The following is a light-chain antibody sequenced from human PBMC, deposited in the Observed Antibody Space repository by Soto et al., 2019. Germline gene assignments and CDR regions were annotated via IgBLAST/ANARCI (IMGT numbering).Light chain of an antibody. CDR3: ATWDDSLSGVV. J-gene: IGLJ2*01. CDR1: SSNIGVNY. V-gene: IGLV1-47*01. Sequence: QSVLTQPPSASGTPGQRVTLSCSGSSSNIGVNYVYWYQQLPGTAPKLLIYTNNQRPSGVPDRFSGSKSGTSASLAIGGLRSEDEADYHCATWDDSLSGVVFGGGTKVTVL. CDR2: TNN.